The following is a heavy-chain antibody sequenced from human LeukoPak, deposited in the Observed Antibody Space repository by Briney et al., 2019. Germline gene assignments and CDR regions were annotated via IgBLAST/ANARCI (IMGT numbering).Heavy chain of an antibody. CDR3: TKDARYSTSWYYFDS. J-gene: IGHJ4*02. CDR2: ISGSGDST. V-gene: IGHV3-23*01. Sequence: PGGSLRLSCAASGFTFSSYVMSWVRQAPGKGLEWVSGISGSGDSTYYADSVKGRFTISRDNSKNTLYLQMNSLRAEDTAVYYCTKDARYSTSWYYFDSWGQGTLVTVSS. D-gene: IGHD6-13*01. CDR1: GFTFSSYV.